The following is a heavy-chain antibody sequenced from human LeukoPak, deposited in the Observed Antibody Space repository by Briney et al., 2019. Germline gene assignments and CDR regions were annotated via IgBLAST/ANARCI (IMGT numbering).Heavy chain of an antibody. J-gene: IGHJ4*02. D-gene: IGHD3-10*02. Sequence: GGSLRLSCAASGFIFNKYGMHWVRQAPGKGLEWVAVISYDGSQYYYGDSVKGRFTISRDNSRNTLDLQLNSLTADDTAVYYCARDAYLRGVPDGFFDYWGQGALVTVSS. V-gene: IGHV3-30*04. CDR1: GFIFNKYG. CDR2: ISYDGSQY. CDR3: ARDAYLRGVPDGFFDY.